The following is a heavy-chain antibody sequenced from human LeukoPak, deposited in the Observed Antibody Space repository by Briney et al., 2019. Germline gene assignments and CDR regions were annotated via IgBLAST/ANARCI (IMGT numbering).Heavy chain of an antibody. CDR3: ARGDYYGSGRDY. D-gene: IGHD3-10*01. J-gene: IGHJ4*02. Sequence: PSETLSLTCTVSGGSISIYYWSWIRQPPGRGLECIGYIYYSGSTNSNPSLKSRVTISVDTSKNQFSLKLSSVTAADTAVYYCARGDYYGSGRDYWGQGTLVTVSS. CDR2: IYYSGST. CDR1: GGSISIYY. V-gene: IGHV4-59*01.